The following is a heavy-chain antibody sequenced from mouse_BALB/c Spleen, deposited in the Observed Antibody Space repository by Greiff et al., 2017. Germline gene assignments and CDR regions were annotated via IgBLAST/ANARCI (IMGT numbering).Heavy chain of an antibody. CDR3: ARGAGVAKDYDAMDY. J-gene: IGHJ4*01. D-gene: IGHD1-1*01. V-gene: IGHV14-3*02. Sequence: VQLQQSGAELVKPGASVKLSCTASGFNIKDSYMHWVKQRPEQGLEWIGRIDPANGNTKYNQKFQGKATIAADTSSNTAYLQLSSLTSEDTAVYYCARGAGVAKDYDAMDYWGQGTSVTVSA. CDR2: IDPANGNT. CDR1: GFNIKDSY.